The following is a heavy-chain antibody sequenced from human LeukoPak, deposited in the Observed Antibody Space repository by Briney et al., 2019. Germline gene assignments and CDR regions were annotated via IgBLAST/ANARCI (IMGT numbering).Heavy chain of an antibody. Sequence: NPSETLSLTCAVYGGSFSGYYWSWIRQPPGKGLEWIGEINHSGSTNYNPSLKSRVTISVDTSKSQFSLKLSSVTAADTAVYYCARGKDTAMGTAFDIWGQGTMVTVSS. CDR2: INHSGST. V-gene: IGHV4-34*01. CDR3: ARGKDTAMGTAFDI. CDR1: GGSFSGYY. D-gene: IGHD5-18*01. J-gene: IGHJ3*02.